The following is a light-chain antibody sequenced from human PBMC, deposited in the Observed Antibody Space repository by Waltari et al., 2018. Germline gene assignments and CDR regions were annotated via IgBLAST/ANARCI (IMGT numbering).Light chain of an antibody. V-gene: IGKV3-15*01. Sequence: EIVMTQSPATLSVSPGERATLSRRASQSVSSNLAWYQQKPGQAPRLLIYGASTRATGIPARFSGSGSGTEFTLTISSLQSEDFAVYYCQQYSNWPRTFGQGTKLEIK. CDR1: QSVSSN. CDR2: GAS. CDR3: QQYSNWPRT. J-gene: IGKJ2*01.